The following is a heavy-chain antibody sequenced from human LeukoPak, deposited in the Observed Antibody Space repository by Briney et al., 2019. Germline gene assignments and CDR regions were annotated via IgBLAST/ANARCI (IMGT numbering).Heavy chain of an antibody. Sequence: SETLSLTCTVSGGSISSYYWSWIRQPAGKGLEWIGRTYTSGSTNYNPSLKSRVTMSVDTSKNQFSLKLSSVAAADTAVYYCARDRRLDFWDYYYYYMDVWGKGTTVTVSS. D-gene: IGHD3-3*01. CDR1: GGSISSYY. CDR3: ARDRRLDFWDYYYYYMDV. CDR2: TYTSGST. V-gene: IGHV4-4*07. J-gene: IGHJ6*03.